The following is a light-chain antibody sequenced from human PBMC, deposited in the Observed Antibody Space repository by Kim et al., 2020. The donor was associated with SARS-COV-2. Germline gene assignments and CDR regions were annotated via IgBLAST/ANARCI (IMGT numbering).Light chain of an antibody. J-gene: IGKJ2*01. CDR3: QQYGSSPQT. Sequence: SLSPGERATLSCRASQSVSSSYLAWYQQKPGQAPRLLIYGASSRATGIPDRFSGSGSGTDFTLTISRLEPEDFAVYYCQQYGSSPQTFGQGTKLEI. V-gene: IGKV3-20*01. CDR2: GAS. CDR1: QSVSSSY.